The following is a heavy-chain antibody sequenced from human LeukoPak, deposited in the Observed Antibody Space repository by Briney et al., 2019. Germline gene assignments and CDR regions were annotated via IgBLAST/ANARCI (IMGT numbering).Heavy chain of an antibody. Sequence: SETLSLTCAVYGGSFSGYYWSWIRQPPGKGLEWIGEINHSGSTNYNPSLKSRVTISVDTSKNQSSLKLSSVTAADTAVYYCASLALAHYGSGSYYQRNYWGQGTLVTVTS. CDR3: ASLALAHYGSGSYYQRNY. V-gene: IGHV4-34*01. CDR1: GGSFSGYY. D-gene: IGHD3-10*01. CDR2: INHSGST. J-gene: IGHJ4*02.